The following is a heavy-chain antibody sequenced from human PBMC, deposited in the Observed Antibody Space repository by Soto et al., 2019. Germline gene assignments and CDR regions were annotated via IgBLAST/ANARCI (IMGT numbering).Heavy chain of an antibody. CDR1: GYTFTGYY. Sequence: EASVKVSCKASGYTFTGYYMHWVRQAPGQGLEWMGWINPNSGGTNYAQKFQGWVTMTRDTSISTAYMELSRLRSDDTAVYYCARAREASGYDILTGPNWFDPWGQGTLVTVSS. CDR3: ARAREASGYDILTGPNWFDP. J-gene: IGHJ5*02. CDR2: INPNSGGT. D-gene: IGHD3-9*01. V-gene: IGHV1-2*04.